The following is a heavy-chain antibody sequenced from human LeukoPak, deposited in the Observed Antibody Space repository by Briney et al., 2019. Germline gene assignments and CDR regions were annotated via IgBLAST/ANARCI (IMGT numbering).Heavy chain of an antibody. CDR2: INPNSGGT. V-gene: IGHV1-2*02. CDR1: GYTFTGYY. Sequence: ASVKVSCKASGYTFTGYYMHWVRQAPGQGLEWMGWINPNSGGTNYAQKFQGRVTMTRDTSISTAYMELSRLRSDDTAVYYCVTTPRYYHYMDVWGKGTTVTVSS. D-gene: IGHD1-14*01. CDR3: VTTPRYYHYMDV. J-gene: IGHJ6*03.